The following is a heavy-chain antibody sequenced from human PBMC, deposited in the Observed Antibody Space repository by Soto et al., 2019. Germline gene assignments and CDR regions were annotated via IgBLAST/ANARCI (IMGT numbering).Heavy chain of an antibody. D-gene: IGHD3-22*01. CDR3: ASILKKSDTSGYYVGY. CDR1: GYTFTSYG. Sequence: ASVKVSCKASGYTFTSYGISWVRQAPGQGLEWMGWISAYNGNTNYAQKLQGRVTMTTDTSTSTAYMELRSLRSDDTAVYYCASILKKSDTSGYYVGYWGQGTLVTVSS. J-gene: IGHJ4*02. V-gene: IGHV1-18*04. CDR2: ISAYNGNT.